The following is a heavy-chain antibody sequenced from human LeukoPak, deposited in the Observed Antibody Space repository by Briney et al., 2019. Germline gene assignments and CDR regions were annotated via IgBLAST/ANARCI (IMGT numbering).Heavy chain of an antibody. Sequence: PGGSLRLSCAASGFTFSSYGMHWVRQAPGKGLEWVAVISYDGSNKYYADSVKGRFTISRDNSKNTLYLQMNSLRAEDTAVCYCANAGAQGTTGDAFDIWGQGTMVTVSS. CDR1: GFTFSSYG. D-gene: IGHD1-7*01. V-gene: IGHV3-30*18. J-gene: IGHJ3*02. CDR3: ANAGAQGTTGDAFDI. CDR2: ISYDGSNK.